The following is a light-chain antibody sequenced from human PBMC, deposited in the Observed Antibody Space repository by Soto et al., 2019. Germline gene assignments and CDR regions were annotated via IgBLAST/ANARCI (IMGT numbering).Light chain of an antibody. J-gene: IGLJ2*01. Sequence: QSALTQPASVSGSPGQSITISCTGTSSDVGGYNYVSWYQQHPGKAPKPMIYDESNRPSGVSNRCSGSKSGNTASLTISGLQAEDEADYYCSSYTSSSTVVFGGGTKRTVL. CDR1: SSDVGGYNY. V-gene: IGLV2-14*01. CDR3: SSYTSSSTVV. CDR2: DES.